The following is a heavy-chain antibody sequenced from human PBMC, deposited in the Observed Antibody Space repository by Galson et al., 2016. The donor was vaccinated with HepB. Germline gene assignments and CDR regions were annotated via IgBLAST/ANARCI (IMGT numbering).Heavy chain of an antibody. D-gene: IGHD4-17*01. CDR3: AKHSAYGLLDF. CDR2: ISYDGSNK. J-gene: IGHJ4*02. Sequence: SCKASGFPFRNYGMHWVRQAPGKGLEWVAVISYDGSNKYYGDSVKDRFNISRDNSKSTLYLQLGSLRAEDTAVYYCAKHSAYGLLDFWGQGTLVTVSS. CDR1: GFPFRNYG. V-gene: IGHV3-30*18.